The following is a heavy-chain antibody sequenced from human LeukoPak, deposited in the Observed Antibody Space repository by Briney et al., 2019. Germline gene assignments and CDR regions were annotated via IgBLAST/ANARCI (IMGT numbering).Heavy chain of an antibody. V-gene: IGHV3-66*01. Sequence: GGSLRLSCAASGFTVSSNYMSWVRQAPGKGLEWVSVIYSGGSTYYADSVKGRFTISRDNSKNTLYLQMNSLRAEDTAVYYCAKGGGYTSGWSFDYWGQGTLVTVSS. J-gene: IGHJ4*02. CDR2: IYSGGST. CDR1: GFTVSSNY. CDR3: AKGGGYTSGWSFDY. D-gene: IGHD6-19*01.